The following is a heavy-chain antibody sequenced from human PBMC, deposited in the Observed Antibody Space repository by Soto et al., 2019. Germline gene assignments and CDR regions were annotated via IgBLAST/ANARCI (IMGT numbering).Heavy chain of an antibody. D-gene: IGHD3-3*01. Sequence: SETLSLTCAVYGGSFSGYYWSWIRQPPGKGLEWIGEINHSGSTNYNPSLKSRVTISVDTSKNQFSLKLSSVTAADTAVYYCARGRPRITIFGVVIDNWFDPWGQGTLVTVSS. V-gene: IGHV4-34*01. CDR1: GGSFSGYY. CDR2: INHSGST. J-gene: IGHJ5*02. CDR3: ARGRPRITIFGVVIDNWFDP.